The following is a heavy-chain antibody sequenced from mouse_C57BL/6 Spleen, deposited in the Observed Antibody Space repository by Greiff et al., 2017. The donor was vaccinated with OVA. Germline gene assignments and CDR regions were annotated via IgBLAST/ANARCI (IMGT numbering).Heavy chain of an antibody. D-gene: IGHD1-1*01. CDR3: ARGGSYGSSYEGFAY. CDR2: IDPEDGET. CDR1: GFNIKDYY. Sequence: EVKLVESGAELVKPGASVKLSCTASGFNIKDYYMHWVKQRTEQGLEWIGRIDPEDGETKYAPKFQGKATITADTSSNTAYLQLSSLTSEDTAVYYCARGGSYGSSYEGFAYWGQGTLVTVSA. J-gene: IGHJ3*01. V-gene: IGHV14-2*01.